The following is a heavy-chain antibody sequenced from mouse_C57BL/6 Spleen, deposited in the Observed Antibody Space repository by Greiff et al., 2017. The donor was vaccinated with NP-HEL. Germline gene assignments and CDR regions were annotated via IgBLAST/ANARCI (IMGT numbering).Heavy chain of an antibody. CDR3: AREGLTGTYYFDY. D-gene: IGHD4-1*01. CDR1: GFTFSSYA. CDR2: ISDGGSYT. V-gene: IGHV5-4*01. J-gene: IGHJ2*01. Sequence: EVKVEESGGGLVKPGGSLKLSCAASGFTFSSYAMSWVRQTPEKRLEWVATISDGGSYTYYPDNVKGRFTISRDNAKNNLYLQMSHLKSEDTAMYYCAREGLTGTYYFDYWGQGTTLTVSS.